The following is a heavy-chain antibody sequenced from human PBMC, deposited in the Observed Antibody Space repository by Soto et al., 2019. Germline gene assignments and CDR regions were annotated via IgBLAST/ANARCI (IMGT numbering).Heavy chain of an antibody. Sequence: REWIGSIYHSGSTYYNPSLKSRVTISVDTSKNQFSLKLSSVTAADTAVYYCARAGDYDFWSGYPVNDWFDPWGQGTLVTVSS. D-gene: IGHD3-3*01. CDR3: ARAGDYDFWSGYPVNDWFDP. J-gene: IGHJ5*02. V-gene: IGHV4-38-2*02. CDR2: IYHSGST.